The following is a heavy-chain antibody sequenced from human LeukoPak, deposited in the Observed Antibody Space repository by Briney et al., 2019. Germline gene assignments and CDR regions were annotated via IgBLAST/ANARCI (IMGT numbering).Heavy chain of an antibody. CDR3: ARRDCSGGSCYYIDY. J-gene: IGHJ4*02. V-gene: IGHV3-73*01. Sequence: GGSLRLSCAASGFTFSGSAMHWVRQASGKGLEWVGRIRSKANNYATAYAASVTGRFTISRDDSKNTAFLQMNSLKTEDTAVCYCARRDCSGGSCYYIDYWGQGTLVTVSS. CDR1: GFTFSGSA. CDR2: IRSKANNYAT. D-gene: IGHD2-15*01.